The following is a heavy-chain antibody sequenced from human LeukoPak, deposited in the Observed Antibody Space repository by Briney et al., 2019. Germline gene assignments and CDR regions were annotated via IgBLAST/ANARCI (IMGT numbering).Heavy chain of an antibody. V-gene: IGHV4-59*08. CDR2: IYYSGST. J-gene: IGHJ5*02. D-gene: IGHD2-15*01. CDR1: GGSISSYY. CDR3: ARFEVVVAATLQYWFDP. Sequence: SETLSLTCTVTGGSISSYYWSWIRQPPGKGLEWIGYIYYSGSTNYNPSLKSRVTISVDTSKNQFSLKLSSVTAADTAVYYCARFEVVVAATLQYWFDPWGQGTLVTVSS.